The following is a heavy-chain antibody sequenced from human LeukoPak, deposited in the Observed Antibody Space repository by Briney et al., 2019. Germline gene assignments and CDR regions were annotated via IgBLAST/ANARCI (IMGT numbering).Heavy chain of an antibody. J-gene: IGHJ2*01. V-gene: IGHV1-69*13. Sequence: SVKVSCKASGGTFSSFAIGWVRQAPGQGLEWMGGIIPTSSVPNYAQKFRDRLTISADESARTAYLELSSLTSDDTAVYYCAGRATRRMAYFDLWGRGTLVTVSS. D-gene: IGHD5-12*01. CDR2: IIPTSSVP. CDR3: AGRATRRMAYFDL. CDR1: GGTFSSFA.